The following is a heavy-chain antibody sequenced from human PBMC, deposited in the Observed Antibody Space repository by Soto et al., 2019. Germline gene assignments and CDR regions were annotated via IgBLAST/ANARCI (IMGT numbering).Heavy chain of an antibody. V-gene: IGHV6-1*01. CDR3: ARGRHSTSSETVDTAPFHY. CDR2: TYYRSRWYS. CDR1: GDSVSSNSAA. D-gene: IGHD5-18*01. J-gene: IGHJ4*02. Sequence: SQTLSLTCAISGDSVSSNSAAWNWIRQSPSRGLEWLGRTYYRSRWYSEYAVTVKGRITINPDTSKNQFSLQLNSVTPEDTAVYYCARGRHSTSSETVDTAPFHYWGQGTLVTVSS.